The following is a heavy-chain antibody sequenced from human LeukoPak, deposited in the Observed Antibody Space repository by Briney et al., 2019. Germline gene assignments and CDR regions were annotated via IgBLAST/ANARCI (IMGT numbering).Heavy chain of an antibody. CDR1: GGSISSYY. CDR2: IYYSGST. CDR3: ARDSDYGDNVSRDAFDI. J-gene: IGHJ3*02. D-gene: IGHD4-17*01. Sequence: SETLSLTCTVSGGSISSYYWSWIRQPPGKGLEWIGYIYYSGSTNYNPSLKSRVTISVDTSKNQFSPKLSSVTAADTAVYYCARDSDYGDNVSRDAFDIWGQGTMVTVSS. V-gene: IGHV4-59*01.